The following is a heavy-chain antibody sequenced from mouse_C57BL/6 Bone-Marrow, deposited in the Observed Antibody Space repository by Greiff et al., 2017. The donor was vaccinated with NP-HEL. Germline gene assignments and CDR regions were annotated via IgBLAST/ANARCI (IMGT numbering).Heavy chain of an antibody. CDR2: ITPYNGGT. V-gene: IGHV1-19*01. J-gene: IGHJ1*03. D-gene: IGHD1-1*01. Sequence: EVQLQQSGPVLVKPGASVKMSCKASGYTFTDYYMNWVKQSHGKSLEWLGVITPYNGGTRYNQKFTGKATLTVDKSSSTAYMELNSLTSEDPSVYYCYGSSYDWYFDVWGTGTTVTVSS. CDR1: GYTFTDYY. CDR3: YGSSYDWYFDV.